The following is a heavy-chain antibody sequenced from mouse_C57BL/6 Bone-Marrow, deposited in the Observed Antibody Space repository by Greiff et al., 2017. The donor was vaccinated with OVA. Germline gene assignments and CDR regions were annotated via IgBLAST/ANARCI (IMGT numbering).Heavy chain of an antibody. Sequence: QVQLQQSGAELVRPGASVKLSCKASGYTFTSYGISWVKQRPGQGLEWIGEIYPRSGNTYYNEKFKGKATLTADKSSSTAYMELRSLTSEDSAVYFCARYYGSRPWYFDDWGTGTTVTVSS. D-gene: IGHD1-1*01. CDR3: ARYYGSRPWYFDD. J-gene: IGHJ1*03. CDR1: GYTFTSYG. V-gene: IGHV1-81*01. CDR2: IYPRSGNT.